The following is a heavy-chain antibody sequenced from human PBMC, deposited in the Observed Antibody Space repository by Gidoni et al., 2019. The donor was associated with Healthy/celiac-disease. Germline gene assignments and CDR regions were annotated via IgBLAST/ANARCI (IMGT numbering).Heavy chain of an antibody. CDR3: AKDLEKRITMIVVVISGMDV. J-gene: IGHJ6*02. CDR1: GFTFSSYA. Sequence: EVQLLESGGGLVQPGGSLRLSCAASGFTFSSYAMSGVRQAPGKGLEWVSAIRGSGGSTYYADSVKCRFTISRDNSKNTLYLQMNSLRAEDTAVYYCAKDLEKRITMIVVVISGMDVWGQGTTVTVSS. CDR2: IRGSGGST. D-gene: IGHD3-22*01. V-gene: IGHV3-23*01.